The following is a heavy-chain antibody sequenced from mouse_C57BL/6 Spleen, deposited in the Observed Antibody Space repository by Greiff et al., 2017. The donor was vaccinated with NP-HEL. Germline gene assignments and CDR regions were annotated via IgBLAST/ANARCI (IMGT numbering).Heavy chain of an antibody. CDR2: IYPGDGDT. D-gene: IGHD2-4*01. CDR3: ASQYYDYDYGFAY. CDR1: GYAFSSSW. Sequence: VQLQQSGPELVKPGASVKISCKASGYAFSSSWMNWVKQRPGKGLEWIGRIYPGDGDTNYNGKFKGKATLTEDKSSSTAYMQLSILTSEDSAVYFCASQYYDYDYGFAYWRHGPLVTVSA. V-gene: IGHV1-82*01. J-gene: IGHJ3*01.